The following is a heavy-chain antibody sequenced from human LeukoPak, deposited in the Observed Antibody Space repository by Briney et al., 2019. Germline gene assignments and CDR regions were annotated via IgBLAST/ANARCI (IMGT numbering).Heavy chain of an antibody. CDR2: IIPLFGTI. CDR1: GGKFGSYS. V-gene: IGHV1-69*13. D-gene: IGHD3-3*01. Sequence: AASVKVSCKASGGKFGSYSLTWVRQAPGQGLEWVGRIIPLFGTINYAQKFQDRVTLSADDSTGTAYMELRSLSSDDTAVYYCARVLFWSYFDFWSGPLDDLDVWGQGTLVTVSS. J-gene: IGHJ3*01. CDR3: ARVLFWSYFDFWSGPLDDLDV.